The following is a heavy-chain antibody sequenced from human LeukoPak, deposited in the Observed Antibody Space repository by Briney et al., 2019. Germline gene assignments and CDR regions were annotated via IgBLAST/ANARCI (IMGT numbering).Heavy chain of an antibody. J-gene: IGHJ3*02. Sequence: SETLSLTCTVSGGSISSSSYYWGWLRQPPGTGLEWGVSIYHSGRTYYNPSLNSRVTISVDKCKNQFSLKLSSVTAADTAVYCCARSRSSIAAPLDAFDIWGQGTMVTVSS. V-gene: IGHV4-39*07. D-gene: IGHD6-6*01. CDR1: GGSISSSSYY. CDR2: IYHSGRT. CDR3: ARSRSSIAAPLDAFDI.